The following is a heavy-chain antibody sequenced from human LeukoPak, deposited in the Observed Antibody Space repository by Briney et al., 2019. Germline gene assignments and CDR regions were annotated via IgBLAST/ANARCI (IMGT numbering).Heavy chain of an antibody. CDR3: ARDAPTMVAYYGMDV. V-gene: IGHV4-31*03. Sequence: SETLSLTCTVSGGSISSGGYYWSWIRQHPGKGLEWIGYIYYSGSTYYNPSLESRVTISVDTSKNQFSLKLSSVTAADTAVYYCARDAPTMVAYYGMDVWGQGTTVTVSS. D-gene: IGHD3-10*01. CDR2: IYYSGST. J-gene: IGHJ6*02. CDR1: GGSISSGGYY.